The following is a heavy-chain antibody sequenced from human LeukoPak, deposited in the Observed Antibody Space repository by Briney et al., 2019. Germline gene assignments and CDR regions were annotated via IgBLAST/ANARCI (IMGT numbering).Heavy chain of an antibody. Sequence: PGGSLRLSCTASGFAFSNHAMSWVRQAPGKGLEWVSSISISGGTTYYADSVKGRFTISRDNSKNTLYLQMNSLRAEDTAVYYCAKGPGWELTLFDYWGQGTLVTVSS. V-gene: IGHV3-23*01. CDR3: AKGPGWELTLFDY. CDR2: ISISGGTT. CDR1: GFAFSNHA. J-gene: IGHJ4*02. D-gene: IGHD1-26*01.